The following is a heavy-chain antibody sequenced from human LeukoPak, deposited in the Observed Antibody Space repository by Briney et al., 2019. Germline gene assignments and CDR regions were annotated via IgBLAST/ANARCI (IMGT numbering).Heavy chain of an antibody. V-gene: IGHV1-18*01. CDR2: ISAYNGNT. CDR3: ARDAGVTTPYYYYGMDV. CDR1: GYTFTSYG. D-gene: IGHD4-17*01. J-gene: IGHJ6*02. Sequence: ASVKVSCKASGYTFTSYGISWVRQAPGQGLEWMGWISAYNGNTNYAQKLQGRVTMTTDTSTSTAYMELRSLRSDDTAVHYCARDAGVTTPYYYYGMDVWGQGTTVTVSS.